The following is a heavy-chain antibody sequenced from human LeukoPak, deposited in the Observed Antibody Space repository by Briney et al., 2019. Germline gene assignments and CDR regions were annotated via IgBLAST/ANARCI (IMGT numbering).Heavy chain of an antibody. CDR2: GST. D-gene: IGHD5-24*01. Sequence: SETLSLTCSVSGGSISSYYWSWIRQPPGKGLEWIGYGSTNYNHSVKSRVTISRDTSKNEFSLKLSSVTAADTAVYYCARDSRRDGYNLDYWARGTLVTVSS. CDR1: GGSISSYY. V-gene: IGHV4-4*08. CDR3: ARDSRRDGYNLDY. J-gene: IGHJ4*02.